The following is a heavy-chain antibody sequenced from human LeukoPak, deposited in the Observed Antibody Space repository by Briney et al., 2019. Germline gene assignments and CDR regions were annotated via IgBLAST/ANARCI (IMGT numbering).Heavy chain of an antibody. CDR2: VYRSGTT. V-gene: IGHV4-38-2*02. J-gene: IGHJ4*02. CDR3: ARGVYRDGYPYYFDY. CDR1: GYSISSGHY. Sequence: SETLSLTCTVSGYSISSGHYWGWSRQPPGRGLEWLGSVYRSGTTFYNPSLKSRVIISVDTSKNQFSLKLSSVTAADTAVYYCARGVYRDGYPYYFDYWGQGTLVTVSS. D-gene: IGHD5-24*01.